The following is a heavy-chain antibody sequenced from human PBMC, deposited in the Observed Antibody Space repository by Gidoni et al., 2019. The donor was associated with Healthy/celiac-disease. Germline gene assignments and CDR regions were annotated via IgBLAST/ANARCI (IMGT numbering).Heavy chain of an antibody. CDR1: AFTFDDYA. Sequence: EVHLVESGGGLVQPGRSLRLSCAASAFTFDDYAMPWVRQAPGKGLGWVSGISWNSCTIDYAGSVKGRFTISRDNAKNSLYLQMNSLRGEDTALYYCARGNSLAVSGTTSSYMDVWGKGTTVTVSS. CDR3: ARGNSLAVSGTTSSYMDV. CDR2: ISWNSCTI. V-gene: IGHV3-9*01. D-gene: IGHD1-7*01. J-gene: IGHJ6*03.